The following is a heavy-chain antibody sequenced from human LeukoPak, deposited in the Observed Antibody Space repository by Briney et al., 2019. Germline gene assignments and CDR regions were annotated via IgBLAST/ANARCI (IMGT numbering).Heavy chain of an antibody. D-gene: IGHD3-3*01. Sequence: GGSLRLSCAASGFTVSSNYMNWVRQAPGKGLEWVSVIYSGGSTYYADSVKGRFTISRDNSKNTLYLQMNSLRAEDTAVYYCARDFVYYYGMDVWGQGTTVTVSS. CDR2: IYSGGST. J-gene: IGHJ6*02. CDR1: GFTVSSNY. CDR3: ARDFVYYYGMDV. V-gene: IGHV3-66*01.